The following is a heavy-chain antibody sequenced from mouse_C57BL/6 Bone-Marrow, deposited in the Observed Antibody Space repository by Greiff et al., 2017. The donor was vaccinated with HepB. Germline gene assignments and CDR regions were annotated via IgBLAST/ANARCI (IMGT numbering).Heavy chain of an antibody. Sequence: EVQLQQSGPGLVKPSQSLSLTCSVTGYSFTSGYYWNWLRQFPGNKLEWMGYISDDGSNNYNPTLKNRISITRDTSKNQFFLKLTSVTTEDTARYYDARRGGWLRHHWYFDDWGTGTTVTVSS. J-gene: IGHJ1*03. V-gene: IGHV3-6*01. CDR1: GYSFTSGYY. D-gene: IGHD2-2*01. CDR2: ISDDGSN. CDR3: ARRGGWLRHHWYFDD.